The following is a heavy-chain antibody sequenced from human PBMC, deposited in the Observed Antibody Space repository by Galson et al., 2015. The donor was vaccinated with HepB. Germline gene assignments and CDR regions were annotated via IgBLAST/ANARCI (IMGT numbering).Heavy chain of an antibody. CDR2: VYPGDSDT. D-gene: IGHD2/OR15-2a*01. CDR1: GYRFTNNW. V-gene: IGHV5-51*03. Sequence: QSGAEVTKPGESLQISCKASGYRFTNNWIGWVRQMPGKGLEWLGSVYPGDSDTRYNPSLQGQVTISADKSISTAYLHWSSMKASDTAVYYCTRCGSEYTFYYDMHVWGRGTTVIVSS. J-gene: IGHJ6*04. CDR3: TRCGSEYTFYYDMHV.